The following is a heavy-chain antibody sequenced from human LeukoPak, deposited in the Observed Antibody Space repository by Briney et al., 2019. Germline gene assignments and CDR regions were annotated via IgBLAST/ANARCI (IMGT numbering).Heavy chain of an antibody. Sequence: HPGGSLRLSCAASGFPFSSYAMSWVRQAPGKGLEWVSAISGSGGSTFYADSVKGRFTISRDNSKNTRYLQMNSLRAEDTAVYYCAKLDVYDILTGYYKGIEYWGQGTLVTVSS. V-gene: IGHV3-23*01. D-gene: IGHD3-9*01. CDR2: ISGSGGST. CDR1: GFPFSSYA. CDR3: AKLDVYDILTGYYKGIEY. J-gene: IGHJ4*02.